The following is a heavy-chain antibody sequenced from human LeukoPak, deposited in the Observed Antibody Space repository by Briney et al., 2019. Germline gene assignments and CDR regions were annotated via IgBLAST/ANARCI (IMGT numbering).Heavy chain of an antibody. Sequence: SETLSLTCTVSGGSISSYYWSWIRQSPGKGLEWIGYIYYTGSTNYNPSLKSRVTISVDTSKNQFSLNLRTVTSADTAVYYCTRAHYSGSGLSSYFDYWGQGTLVTVSS. CDR3: TRAHYSGSGLSSYFDY. V-gene: IGHV4-59*01. D-gene: IGHD3-10*01. CDR2: IYYTGST. CDR1: GGSISSYY. J-gene: IGHJ4*02.